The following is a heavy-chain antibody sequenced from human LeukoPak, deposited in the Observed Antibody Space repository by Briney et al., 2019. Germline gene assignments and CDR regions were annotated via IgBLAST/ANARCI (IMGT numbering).Heavy chain of an antibody. CDR3: ARDPILTGYYRYNWFDP. V-gene: IGHV1-18*04. J-gene: IGHJ5*02. CDR2: ISAYNGNT. D-gene: IGHD3-9*01. CDR1: GYTFTGYY. Sequence: ASVKVSCKASGYTFTGYYMHWVRQAPGQGLEWMGWISAYNGNTNYAQKLQGRVTMTTDTSTSTAYMELRSLRSDDTAVYYCARDPILTGYYRYNWFDPWGQGTLVTVSS.